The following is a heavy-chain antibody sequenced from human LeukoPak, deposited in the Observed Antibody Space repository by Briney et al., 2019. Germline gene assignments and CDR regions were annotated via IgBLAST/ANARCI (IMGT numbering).Heavy chain of an antibody. CDR3: ARLNSYLVSAAYDY. J-gene: IGHJ4*02. V-gene: IGHV4-59*01. CDR1: GDSITSYY. CDR2: VHHSGST. Sequence: SETLSLTCTVSGDSITSYYWTWIRQPPRKGLEWIGYVHHSGSTNYNPSLKSRLTISVDTSKNQFSLKLTSVSAADTAVYYCARLNSYLVSAAYDYWGQGALVTVSS. D-gene: IGHD2-15*01.